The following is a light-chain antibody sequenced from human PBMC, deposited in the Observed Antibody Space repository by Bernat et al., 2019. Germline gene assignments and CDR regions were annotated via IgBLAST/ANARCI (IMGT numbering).Light chain of an antibody. J-gene: IGKJ2*01. CDR1: QAIRSN. V-gene: IGKV1-6*02. CDR3: LQDSNYPRI. Sequence: AIQMTQSPSSLSASVGDRVTITCRASQAIRSNLAWYQQKPGKSPTILIYGASTLQNGVPSRFSGSGSGTDFTLTISSLQPEDFATYYCLQDSNYPRIFGGGTKLEIK. CDR2: GAS.